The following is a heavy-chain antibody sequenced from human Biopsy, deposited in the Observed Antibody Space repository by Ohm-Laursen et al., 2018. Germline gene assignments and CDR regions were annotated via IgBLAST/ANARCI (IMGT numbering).Heavy chain of an antibody. Sequence: SDTLSLTCAVSGYSISSDYRWGWIRQAPGKTLEWLGNIFKDGNTHYNPSLRSRLIISIDTSKNQFSLMMTSVSGADTAVYFCARVGSGWAPFDKWGPGTLVNVSS. CDR2: IFKDGNT. V-gene: IGHV4-38-2*01. J-gene: IGHJ4*02. D-gene: IGHD6-19*01. CDR3: ARVGSGWAPFDK. CDR1: GYSISSDYR.